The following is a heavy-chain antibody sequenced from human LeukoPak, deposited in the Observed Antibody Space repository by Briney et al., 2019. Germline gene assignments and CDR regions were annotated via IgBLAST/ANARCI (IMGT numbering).Heavy chain of an antibody. V-gene: IGHV3-48*01. CDR1: GFTFSSFS. Sequence: PGGSLRLSCAASGFTFSSFSMSWVRQAPGKGLEWVSFITGSSSTIYYADSVKGRFTISRDNAKNSLYLQMNSLRAEDTAVYYCASCSSTNCYWGQGTLVAVSS. CDR2: ITGSSSTI. CDR3: ASCSSTNCY. D-gene: IGHD2-2*01. J-gene: IGHJ4*02.